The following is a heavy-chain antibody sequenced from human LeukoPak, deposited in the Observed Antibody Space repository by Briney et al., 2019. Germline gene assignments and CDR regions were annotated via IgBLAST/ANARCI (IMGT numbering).Heavy chain of an antibody. Sequence: PGGSLRLSCAASGFTVSSNYMSWVRQAPRKGVERVSVIYSGGSTYYADSVKGRFTISRDNSKNTLYLQMNSLRAEDTAVYYCASCSGYYSYYYYYYMDVWGKGTTVTVSS. J-gene: IGHJ6*03. CDR3: ASCSGYYSYYYYYYMDV. D-gene: IGHD3-22*01. CDR1: GFTVSSNY. V-gene: IGHV3-53*01. CDR2: IYSGGST.